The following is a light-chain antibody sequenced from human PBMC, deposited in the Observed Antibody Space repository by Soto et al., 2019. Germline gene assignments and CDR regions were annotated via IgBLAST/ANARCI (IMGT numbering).Light chain of an antibody. Sequence: DIQLTQSPSFLAASVGDRVTITCRASQGISSYLAWYQQKPGKAPKLLIYAASTLQSGVPSRFSGSASGTEFTLTISSLQPEDFATYYCQQLNSYPPAFGGGTKVEIK. V-gene: IGKV1-9*01. CDR2: AAS. CDR1: QGISSY. J-gene: IGKJ4*01. CDR3: QQLNSYPPA.